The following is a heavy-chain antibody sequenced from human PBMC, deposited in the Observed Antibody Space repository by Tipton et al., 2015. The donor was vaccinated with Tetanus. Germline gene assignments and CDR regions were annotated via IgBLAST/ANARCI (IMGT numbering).Heavy chain of an antibody. Sequence: SLRLSCAASGFTFGHFAMHWVRQAPGKGLEWVAVISYDGEKIFYGDSVKGRFTISRDNSDNTLHLQMNSLRAEDTALYYCAKDRRGSYSFYYGVDVWGQGTTVTVSS. D-gene: IGHD1-26*01. CDR3: AKDRRGSYSFYYGVDV. J-gene: IGHJ6*02. CDR2: ISYDGEKI. V-gene: IGHV3-30*18. CDR1: GFTFGHFA.